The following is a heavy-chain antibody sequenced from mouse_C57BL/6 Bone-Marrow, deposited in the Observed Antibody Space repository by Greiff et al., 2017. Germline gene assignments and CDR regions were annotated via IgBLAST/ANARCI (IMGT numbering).Heavy chain of an antibody. V-gene: IGHV2-2*01. J-gene: IGHJ3*01. D-gene: IGHD2-4*01. CDR2: IWSGGST. CDR1: GFSLTSYG. Sequence: VHLVESGPGLVQPSQSLSITCTVSGFSLTSYGVHWVRQSPGKGLEWLGVIWSGGSTDYNAAFISRLSISKDNSKSQVFVKMNSLQADDTAIYFCARNGGLRAWFAYWGQGTLVTVSA. CDR3: ARNGGLRAWFAY.